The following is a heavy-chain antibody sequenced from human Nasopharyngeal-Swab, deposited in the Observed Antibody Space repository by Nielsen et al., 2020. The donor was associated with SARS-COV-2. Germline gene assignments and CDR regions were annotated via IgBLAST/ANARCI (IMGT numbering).Heavy chain of an antibody. Sequence: SETLSLTCTVSGGSISSYYWNWVRQPPGKGLEWIAYVYYSGSTKYNPSLKSRVTISVDTSKNQFSLKLSSVTAADTAVYYCARERGRGGIWNYYYYYMDVWGKGTTVTVSS. D-gene: IGHD3-10*01. CDR3: ARERGRGGIWNYYYYYMDV. CDR2: VYYSGST. CDR1: GGSISSYY. J-gene: IGHJ6*03. V-gene: IGHV4-59*12.